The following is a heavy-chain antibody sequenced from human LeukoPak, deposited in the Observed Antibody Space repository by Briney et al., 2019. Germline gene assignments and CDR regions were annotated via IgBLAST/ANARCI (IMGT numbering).Heavy chain of an antibody. CDR2: ISSSSSII. D-gene: IGHD3-22*01. Sequence: GGSLRLSCAASGFTFSSYSMNWVRQAPGKGLEWVSYISSSSSIIYYADSVKGRFTISRDNAKNSLYLQMNSLRAEDTAVYYCARDYYYDSSGYYYGFDYWGQGTLVTVSS. CDR3: ARDYYYDSSGYYYGFDY. J-gene: IGHJ4*02. V-gene: IGHV3-48*04. CDR1: GFTFSSYS.